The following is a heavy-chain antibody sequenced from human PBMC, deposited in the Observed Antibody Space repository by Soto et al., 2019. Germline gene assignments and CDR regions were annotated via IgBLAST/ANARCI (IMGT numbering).Heavy chain of an antibody. CDR1: AGYISSSGGY. Sequence: SVIPSLTRSFSAGYISSSGGYWGCNRPPTGKGLEWIGSIYYSGSTYYNPSLKSRVTISVDTSKNQFSLKLSSVTAADTAVYYCARGKAAYYDCWSGYYGAFDIWGQGTTVTVSS. CDR3: ARGKAAYYDCWSGYYGAFDI. V-gene: IGHV4-39*01. J-gene: IGHJ3*02. CDR2: IYYSGST. D-gene: IGHD3-3*01.